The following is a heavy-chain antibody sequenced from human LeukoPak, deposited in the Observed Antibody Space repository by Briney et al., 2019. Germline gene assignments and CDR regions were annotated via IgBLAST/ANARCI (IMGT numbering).Heavy chain of an antibody. D-gene: IGHD6-6*01. CDR1: AFTFGSYW. Sequence: PGGSLSLSCAGSAFTFGSYWMSWVRQAPGKGLEWVANIKQDGSEKYYVESVKGRFTISRDNAKSSVYLQMNSLRAEDTAVYYCAGALGVAASYWGQGTLVTVSS. V-gene: IGHV3-7*01. J-gene: IGHJ4*02. CDR3: AGALGVAASY. CDR2: IKQDGSEK.